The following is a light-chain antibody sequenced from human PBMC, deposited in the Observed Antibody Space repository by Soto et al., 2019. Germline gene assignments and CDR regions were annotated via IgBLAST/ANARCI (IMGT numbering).Light chain of an antibody. V-gene: IGLV2-14*01. CDR2: DVT. Sequence: QSALTQPASVSGSPGQSITISCTGTSSDVGAYNYVSWYQQHPGKAPKLMIYDVTYRPSGVSNRFSGSKSGDTASLTISGLQAEDEADYYCSSYTSSSTLGVFGGGTQLPVL. CDR1: SSDVGAYNY. J-gene: IGLJ2*01. CDR3: SSYTSSSTLGV.